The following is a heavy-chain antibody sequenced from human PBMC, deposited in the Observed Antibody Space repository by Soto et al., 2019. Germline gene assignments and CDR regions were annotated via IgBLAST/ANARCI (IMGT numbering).Heavy chain of an antibody. J-gene: IGHJ6*01. V-gene: IGHV4-34*01. D-gene: IGHD6-13*01. CDR3: EGAAAGYYYYYYGMDV. Sequence: SETLSLTCAVYGGSFSGYYWSWIRQPPGKGLEWIGEINHSGSTNYNPSLKSRVTISVDTSKNQFSLKLSSVTAADTAVYYCEGAAAGYYYYYYGMDVWGQGTTVT. CDR2: INHSGST. CDR1: GGSFSGYY.